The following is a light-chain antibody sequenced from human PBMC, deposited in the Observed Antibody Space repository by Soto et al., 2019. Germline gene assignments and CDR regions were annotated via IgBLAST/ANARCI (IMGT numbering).Light chain of an antibody. CDR1: QSVSSN. J-gene: IGKJ1*01. Sequence: EIVMTQSPATLSVSPGERATLSCRASQSVSSNLAWYQHKPGQAPRLLIYGASTRATGIPARFSGSGSGAEFALTIRSLQSEDFAIYYCQQYDNWPRTFGRGTKVEIK. CDR3: QQYDNWPRT. V-gene: IGKV3-15*01. CDR2: GAS.